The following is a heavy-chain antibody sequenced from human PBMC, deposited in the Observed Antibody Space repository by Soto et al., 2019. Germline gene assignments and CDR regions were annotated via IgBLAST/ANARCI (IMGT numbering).Heavy chain of an antibody. CDR2: MNPNSGNT. Sequence: ASVKVSCKASGYTFTSYGISWVRQATGQGLEWMGWMNPNSGNTGYAQKFQGRVTMTRNTSISTAYMELSSLRSEDTAVYYCARARDYDYYYLDVWGKGTTVTVSS. CDR1: GYTFTSYG. CDR3: ARARDYDYYYLDV. V-gene: IGHV1-8*02. J-gene: IGHJ6*03.